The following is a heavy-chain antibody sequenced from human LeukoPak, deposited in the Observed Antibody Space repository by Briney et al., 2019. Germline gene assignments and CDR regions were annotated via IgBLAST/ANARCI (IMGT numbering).Heavy chain of an antibody. CDR3: ARRNSYGFDY. V-gene: IGHV6-1*01. CDR1: GDSVSSNIAA. D-gene: IGHD5-18*01. Sequence: SQTLSLTCAISGDSVSSNIAAWNWIRQSPSRGLEWLGRTYYRSKWYNEYAVSVKSRIAINPDTSKNQFSLQLNSGSPEDKAVYYCARRNSYGFDYWGQGTLVTVSS. CDR2: TYYRSKWYN. J-gene: IGHJ4*02.